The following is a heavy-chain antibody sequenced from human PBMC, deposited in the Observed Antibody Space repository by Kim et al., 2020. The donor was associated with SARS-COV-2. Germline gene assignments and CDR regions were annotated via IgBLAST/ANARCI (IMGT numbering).Heavy chain of an antibody. Sequence: GGSLRLSCAASEFTFSDLDMSWIRQAPGKGLAWVSYINSSGSPTYYADSVKGRFTISRDNSKSTLYLQMNSLRAEDTAVYYCARGLRFGCFKDDCDRVDV. CDR2: INSSGSPT. CDR3: ARGLRFGCFKDDCDRVDV. D-gene: IGHD5-12*01. CDR1: EFTFSDLD. V-gene: IGHV3-11*01. J-gene: IGHJ6*01.